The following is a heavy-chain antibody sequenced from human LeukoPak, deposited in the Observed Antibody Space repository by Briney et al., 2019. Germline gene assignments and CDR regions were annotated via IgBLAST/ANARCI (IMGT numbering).Heavy chain of an antibody. CDR2: IYHSGST. CDR1: GYSISSGYY. J-gene: IGHJ4*02. Sequence: KPSETLSLTCTVSGYSISSGYYWGWIRQPPGKGLEWIGSIYHSGSTYYNPSLKSRVTISVDTSKNQFSLKLSSVTAADTAVYYCAITWDSSGFRDYWGQGTLVTVSS. CDR3: AITWDSSGFRDY. D-gene: IGHD3-22*01. V-gene: IGHV4-38-2*02.